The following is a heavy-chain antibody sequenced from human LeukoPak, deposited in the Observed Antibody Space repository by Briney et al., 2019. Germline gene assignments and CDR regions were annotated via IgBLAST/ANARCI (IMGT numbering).Heavy chain of an antibody. V-gene: IGHV4-34*01. CDR2: INHSGST. J-gene: IGHJ6*02. D-gene: IGHD3-22*01. CDR3: ASHTYYYDSSGYVYYYYYGMDV. CDR1: GGSFSGYY. Sequence: PSETLSLTCAVYGGSFSGYYWCWIRQPPGKGLEWIGEINHSGSTNYNPSLKSRVTISVDTSKNQFSLKLSSVTAADTAVYYCASHTYYYDSSGYVYYYYYGMDVWGQGTTVTVSS.